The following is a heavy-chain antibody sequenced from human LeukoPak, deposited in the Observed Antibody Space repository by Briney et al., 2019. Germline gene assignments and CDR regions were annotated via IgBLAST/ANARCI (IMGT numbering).Heavy chain of an antibody. V-gene: IGHV3-15*01. Sequence: PGGSLRLSCAASGFTFSKASMIWVRQAPGKGLEWVGCVKSKTDGGTIDYGAPVKGRFTMSRDDSENTLYLQMNSVKTADTAVYYCKTGLIGDRSYWGQGTLVTVSS. J-gene: IGHJ4*02. CDR1: GFTFSKAS. CDR3: KTGLIGDRSY. CDR2: VKSKTDGGTI. D-gene: IGHD7-27*01.